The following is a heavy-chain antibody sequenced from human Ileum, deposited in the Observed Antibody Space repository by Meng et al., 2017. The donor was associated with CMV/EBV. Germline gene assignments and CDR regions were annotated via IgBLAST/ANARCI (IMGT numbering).Heavy chain of an antibody. CDR3: AKHVAGPNKGWFDP. Sequence: GGSLRLSCAASGITLSAYAVTWVRQAPGKGLEWVSMVYSSATSTFYADSVRGRFTITRDNSKNTVYLQMNNLRAEDTALYYCAKHVAGPNKGWFDPWGQGTRVTVSS. CDR1: GITLSAYA. CDR2: VYSSATST. J-gene: IGHJ5*02. V-gene: IGHV3-23*03. D-gene: IGHD4/OR15-4a*01.